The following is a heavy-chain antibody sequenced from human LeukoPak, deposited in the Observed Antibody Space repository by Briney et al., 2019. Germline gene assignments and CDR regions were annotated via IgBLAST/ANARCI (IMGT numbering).Heavy chain of an antibody. CDR3: ARDWINPLTGMRNWYFDL. Sequence: SETLSLTCTVSGGSISSGGYYWSWIRQHPGKGLEWIGYIYYSGSTYYNPSLKSRVTISVDTSKNQFSLKLSSVTAADTAVYYCARDWINPLTGMRNWYFDLWGRGTLVTVSS. V-gene: IGHV4-31*03. D-gene: IGHD7-27*01. CDR1: GGSISSGGYY. CDR2: IYYSGST. J-gene: IGHJ2*01.